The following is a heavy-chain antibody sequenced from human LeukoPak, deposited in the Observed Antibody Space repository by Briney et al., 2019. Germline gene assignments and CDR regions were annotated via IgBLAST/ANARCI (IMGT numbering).Heavy chain of an antibody. CDR3: ARDEQWLAHDAFDI. D-gene: IGHD6-19*01. CDR1: GGSISSGSYK. Sequence: ASQTLSLTCTVSGGSISSGSYKWSWIRQPAGKGLEWIGRIYTSGSTNYNPSLKSRVTISVDTSKNQFSLKLSSVTAADTAVYYCARDEQWLAHDAFDIWGQGTMVTVSS. V-gene: IGHV4-61*02. J-gene: IGHJ3*02. CDR2: IYTSGST.